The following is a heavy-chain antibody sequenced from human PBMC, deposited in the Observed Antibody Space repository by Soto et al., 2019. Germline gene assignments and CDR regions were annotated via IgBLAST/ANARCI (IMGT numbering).Heavy chain of an antibody. J-gene: IGHJ6*02. V-gene: IGHV3-30*18. CDR1: GFTFSSYG. Sequence: QVQLVESGGGVVQPGRSLRLSCAASGFTFSSYGMHWVRQAPGKGLEWVAVISYDGSKEYYADSVKGRFTISRDNSKNTLYLQMNSLRAEDTAVYYCAKDTYSSSWYYYYYGMDVWGQGTTVTVSS. D-gene: IGHD6-13*01. CDR2: ISYDGSKE. CDR3: AKDTYSSSWYYYYYGMDV.